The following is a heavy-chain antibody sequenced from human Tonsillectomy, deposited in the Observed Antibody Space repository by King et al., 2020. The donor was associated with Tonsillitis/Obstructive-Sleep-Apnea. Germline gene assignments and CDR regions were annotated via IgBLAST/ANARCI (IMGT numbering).Heavy chain of an antibody. CDR2: INPSGGST. CDR3: ARDVSVGYYYYYMDV. J-gene: IGHJ6*03. CDR1: GYTFTSYY. V-gene: IGHV1-46*01. D-gene: IGHD1-26*01. Sequence: QLVQSGAEVKKPGASVKVSCKASGYTFTSYYMHWVRQAPGQGLEWMGIINPSGGSTSYAQKFQGRVTMTRDTSTSTVYMGLSSLRSEDTAVYYCARDVSVGYYYYYMDVWGKGTTVTVSS.